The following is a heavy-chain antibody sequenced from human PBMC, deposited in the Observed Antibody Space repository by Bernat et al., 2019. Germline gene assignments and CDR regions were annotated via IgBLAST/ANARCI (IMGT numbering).Heavy chain of an antibody. Sequence: QVQLVESGGGVVQPGRSLRLSCAASGFTFSSYGMHWVRQAPGKGLEWVAVISYDGSNKYYADSVKGRFTISRDNSKNTLYLQMNSLRAEDTAVYYCAKDGSWGSGQAYFQRWGQGTLVTVSS. CDR1: GFTFSSYG. CDR3: AKDGSWGSGQAYFQR. J-gene: IGHJ1*01. V-gene: IGHV3-30*18. CDR2: ISYDGSNK. D-gene: IGHD3-10*01.